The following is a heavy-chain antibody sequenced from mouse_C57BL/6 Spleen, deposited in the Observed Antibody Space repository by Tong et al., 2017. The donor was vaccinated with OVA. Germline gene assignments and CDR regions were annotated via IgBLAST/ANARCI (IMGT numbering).Heavy chain of an antibody. CDR2: IYPGSGST. CDR1: GYTFTSYW. Sequence: VQLQESGTELVKPGASVKLSCKASGYTFTSYWMHWVKQRPGQGLEWIGDIYPGSGSTNYNEKFKSKATLTVDTSSSTAYMQLSSLTSEDSAVYYCTTGGSHYWGQGTTLTVSS. J-gene: IGHJ2*01. CDR3: TTGGSHY. D-gene: IGHD1-1*01. V-gene: IGHV1-55*01.